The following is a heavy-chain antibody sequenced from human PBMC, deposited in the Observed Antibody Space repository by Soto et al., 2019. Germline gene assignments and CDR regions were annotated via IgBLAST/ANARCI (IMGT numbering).Heavy chain of an antibody. D-gene: IGHD2-15*01. V-gene: IGHV4-34*01. CDR2: INHSGST. Sequence: SETLSLTCAVYGGSFSGYYWSWIRQPPGKGLEWIGEINHSGSTNYNPSLKSRVTISVDTSKNQFSLKLSSVTAADTAVYYCASVGRRYCSGGSCFWDYHRIPPNLFDSWGQGSLVIVSS. CDR3: ASVGRRYCSGGSCFWDYHRIPPNLFDS. CDR1: GGSFSGYY. J-gene: IGHJ5*01.